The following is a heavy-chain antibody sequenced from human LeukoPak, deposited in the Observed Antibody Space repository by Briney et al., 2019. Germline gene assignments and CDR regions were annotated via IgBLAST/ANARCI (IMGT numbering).Heavy chain of an antibody. CDR2: IWYDGSNK. J-gene: IGHJ4*02. V-gene: IGHV3-33*01. Sequence: PGGSLRLSCAASGFTFSSYGMHWVRQAPGKGLEWVAVIWYDGSNKYYADSVKGRFTISRDNSKNTLYLQMNSLRAEDTAVYYCARLFLERQLVGYFDYWGQGTLVTVSS. D-gene: IGHD6-6*01. CDR3: ARLFLERQLVGYFDY. CDR1: GFTFSSYG.